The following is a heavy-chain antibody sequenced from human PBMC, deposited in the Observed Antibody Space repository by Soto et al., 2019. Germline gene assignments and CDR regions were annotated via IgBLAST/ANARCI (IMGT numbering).Heavy chain of an antibody. CDR2: VFRNDDK. V-gene: IGHV2-5*01. CDR3: ARAYTYDFDH. J-gene: IGHJ4*02. CDR1: GFSFGVSGVG. D-gene: IGHD2-21*01. Sequence: QITLKESGPTLVKPTQTLTLSCTFSGFSFGVSGVGVGWIRQPPGRALEWLGLVFRNDDKRYSPSLESRLTLTKDTSNNQVVLTVTNLDPGDTVTYYCARAYTYDFDHWGQGTLVTVSS.